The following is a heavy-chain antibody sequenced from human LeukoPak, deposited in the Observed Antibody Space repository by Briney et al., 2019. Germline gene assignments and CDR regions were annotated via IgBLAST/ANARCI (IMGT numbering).Heavy chain of an antibody. CDR3: ARVEMATSGHFDY. CDR1: GYNFTSYW. CDR2: IYPGDSDT. Sequence: GESLKISCKGSGYNFTSYWIGWVRQMPGKGLEWMGIIYPGDSDTRYSPSFQGQVTISADKSISTAYLQWSSLKASDTAMYYCARVEMATSGHFDYWGQGTLVTVSS. D-gene: IGHD5-12*01. V-gene: IGHV5-51*01. J-gene: IGHJ4*02.